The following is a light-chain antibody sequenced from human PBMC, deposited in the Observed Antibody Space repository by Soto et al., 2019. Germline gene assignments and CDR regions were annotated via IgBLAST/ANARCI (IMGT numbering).Light chain of an antibody. CDR3: LPKYFCPFT. CDR1: QGIRND. Sequence: AIQMTQSPSSLSASVGDRVTITCRASQGIRNDLDWFQQKPGKAPKLLIYAASNLQSGVPARFSGSGSGTDFTLTISSLQPEDFATYYRLPKYFCPFTVGPGTKVDIK. J-gene: IGKJ3*01. V-gene: IGKV1-6*01. CDR2: AAS.